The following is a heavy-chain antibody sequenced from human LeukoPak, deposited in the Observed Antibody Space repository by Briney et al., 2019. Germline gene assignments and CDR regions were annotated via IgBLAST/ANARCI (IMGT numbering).Heavy chain of an antibody. CDR1: GGSFSGTY. V-gene: IGHV4-4*07. J-gene: IGHJ4*02. CDR2: IFSTGST. Sequence: SETLSLTCTVSGGSFSGTYWTWMRQSAGKGLEWIGRIFSTGSTTYNPSLKSRVTMSVDTSKNQLSLKLSSVTAADTAIYYCARTIAGAYLDSWGPGTLVTVSS. CDR3: ARTIAGAYLDS. D-gene: IGHD3-10*01.